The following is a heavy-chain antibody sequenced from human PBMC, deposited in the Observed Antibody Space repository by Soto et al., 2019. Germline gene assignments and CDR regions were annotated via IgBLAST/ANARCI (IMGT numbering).Heavy chain of an antibody. CDR1: GGSISSYY. Sequence: QVQPQESGPGLVKPSETLSLTCTVSGGSISSYYWSWIRQSPGKGLEWIGYIYYSGSTKYNPSLKSRVTRSVDTSKNQFSLKLSSVTAADTAVYYCARGRGDTAMAWYYWGQGTLVTVSS. CDR3: ARGRGDTAMAWYY. J-gene: IGHJ4*02. D-gene: IGHD5-18*01. V-gene: IGHV4-59*01. CDR2: IYYSGST.